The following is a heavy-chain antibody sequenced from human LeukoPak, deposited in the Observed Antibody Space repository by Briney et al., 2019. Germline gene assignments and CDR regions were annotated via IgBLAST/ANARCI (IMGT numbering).Heavy chain of an antibody. D-gene: IGHD3-22*01. V-gene: IGHV4-34*01. Sequence: TSETLSLTCAVYGGSFNGYYWSWIRQPPGKGLEWIGEINHSGSTNYNPSHKSRVTISVDTSKNQFSLKLSSVTAADTAVYYCARENYYDSSGIDYWGQGTLVTVSS. CDR3: ARENYYDSSGIDY. CDR2: INHSGST. CDR1: GGSFNGYY. J-gene: IGHJ4*02.